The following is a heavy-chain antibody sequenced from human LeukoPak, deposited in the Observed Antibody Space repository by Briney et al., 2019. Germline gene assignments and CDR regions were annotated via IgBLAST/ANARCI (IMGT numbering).Heavy chain of an antibody. CDR1: GFAFRTYW. CDR2: INPDGSTT. J-gene: IGHJ5*02. V-gene: IGHV3-74*01. D-gene: IGHD2-21*01. CDR3: ARGRKLEPIALGT. Sequence: GGALRLSCVTSGFAFRTYWRYWVREGLGEGLVWLSRINPDGSTTTNADSGKGRSPISRDNANRMLSLHLNGLRVEASATYSCARGRKLEPIALGTWGQGSLV.